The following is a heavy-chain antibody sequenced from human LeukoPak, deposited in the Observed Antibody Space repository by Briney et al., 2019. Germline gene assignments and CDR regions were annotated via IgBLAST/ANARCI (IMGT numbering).Heavy chain of an antibody. V-gene: IGHV4-59*08. CDR2: IYYSGST. D-gene: IGHD4-17*01. Sequence: PSETLSLTCTVSGGSISSYYWSWIRQPPGKGLEWIGYIYYSGSTNYNPSLKSRVTISVDTSKNQFSLKLSSVTAADTAVYYCARSFTLFYGDYVWYFDLWGRGTLVTVSS. J-gene: IGHJ2*01. CDR3: ARSFTLFYGDYVWYFDL. CDR1: GGSISSYY.